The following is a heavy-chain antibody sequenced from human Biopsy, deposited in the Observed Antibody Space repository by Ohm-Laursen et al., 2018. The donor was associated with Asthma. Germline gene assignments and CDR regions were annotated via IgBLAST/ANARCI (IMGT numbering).Heavy chain of an antibody. CDR1: GGTFNTYV. CDR3: ARKAGSCISRTCYSLDF. Sequence: SSVKVSCKSLGGTFNTYVIGCVRQAPGQGLEWMVGINSVFGTTTYPQKFQDRFTITADDSTSTVYMELSSLRSEDTAVYYCARKAGSCISRTCYSLDFWGQGTLVTVSS. CDR2: INSVFGTT. D-gene: IGHD2-2*01. V-gene: IGHV1-69*01. J-gene: IGHJ4*02.